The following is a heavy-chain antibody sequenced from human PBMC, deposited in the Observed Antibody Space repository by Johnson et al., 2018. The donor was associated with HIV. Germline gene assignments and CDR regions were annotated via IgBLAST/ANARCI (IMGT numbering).Heavy chain of an antibody. CDR3: ARGMARIAFDI. D-gene: IGHD5-24*01. V-gene: IGHV3-30*03. Sequence: LGVSCAASGFPFDDYGMSWVRQGPGQGLEWVAVISYDGSNKYYADSVKGRFTISRDNSKNTLYLQMNSLRAEDTAVYYCARGMARIAFDIWGQGTMVTVSS. CDR2: ISYDGSNK. CDR1: GFPFDDYG. J-gene: IGHJ3*02.